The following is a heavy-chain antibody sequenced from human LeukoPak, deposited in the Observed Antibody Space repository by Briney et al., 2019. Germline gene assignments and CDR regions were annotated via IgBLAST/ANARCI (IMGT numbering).Heavy chain of an antibody. Sequence: GWSLRVSCAASGLTFSTYEMNWVRQAPGKGLEWVSYIGSSGSTIYYADSVKGRFTISRDNAKNSLYLQMNSLRAEDTAVYYCASSIPQKYYYYYMDVWGKGTTVTVSS. J-gene: IGHJ6*03. CDR3: ASSIPQKYYYYYMDV. V-gene: IGHV3-48*03. CDR2: IGSSGSTI. D-gene: IGHD2/OR15-2a*01. CDR1: GLTFSTYE.